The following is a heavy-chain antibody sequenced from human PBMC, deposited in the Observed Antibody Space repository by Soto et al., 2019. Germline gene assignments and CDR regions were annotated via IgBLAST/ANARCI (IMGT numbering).Heavy chain of an antibody. V-gene: IGHV1-69*13. CDR1: GGTFSSYA. D-gene: IGHD2-2*01. J-gene: IGHJ6*02. CDR3: ARDNTVVVPAAIVYYGMDV. CDR2: IIPIFGTA. Sequence: SVKVSCKASGGTFSSYAISWVRQAPGQGLEWMGGIIPIFGTANYAQKFQGRVTITADESTSTAYMELSSLRSEDTAVYYCARDNTVVVPAAIVYYGMDVWGQGTTVTVSS.